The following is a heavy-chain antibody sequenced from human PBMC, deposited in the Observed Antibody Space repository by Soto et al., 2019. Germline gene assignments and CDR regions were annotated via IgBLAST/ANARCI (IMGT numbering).Heavy chain of an antibody. CDR2: IDPSDSYT. Sequence: ESLKISCKGSGFTFTSYWISWVRQMPGKGLEWMGRIDPSDSYTNYSPSFQGHVTISADRSISTAYLQWSSLKASDTGIYYCARRGYYNYAMDLWGQGTTVTVSS. CDR1: GFTFTSYW. D-gene: IGHD3-10*01. CDR3: ARRGYYNYAMDL. V-gene: IGHV5-10-1*01. J-gene: IGHJ6*02.